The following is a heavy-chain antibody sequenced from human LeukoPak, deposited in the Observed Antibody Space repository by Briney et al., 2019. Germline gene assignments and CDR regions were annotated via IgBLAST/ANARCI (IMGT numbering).Heavy chain of an antibody. J-gene: IGHJ4*02. Sequence: GGSLRLSCTTSGFTFGDYVMSWVRQAPGKGLEWVGFIRSKPYGGTTEYAASVKGRFTISRDDSKSIAYLQMNSLQTEDTAVYYCTSGSASGTGSGYWGQGTLVTVPS. V-gene: IGHV3-49*04. CDR1: GFTFGDYV. D-gene: IGHD6-13*01. CDR2: IRSKPYGGTT. CDR3: TSGSASGTGSGY.